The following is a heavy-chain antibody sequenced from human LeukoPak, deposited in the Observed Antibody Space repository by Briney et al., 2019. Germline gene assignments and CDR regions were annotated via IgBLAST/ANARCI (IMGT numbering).Heavy chain of an antibody. V-gene: IGHV3-30*04. CDR1: GFTFSSYA. CDR3: ATIGRGCSSSAGACWFDC. D-gene: IGHD6-13*01. Sequence: GGSLRLSCAASGFTFSSYARHWLREAPGKGLEWVAVMSYDGSNKYYVDSVKGRFTISRDNSNNTLYLQMNSLRAEDTAVYYCATIGRGCSSSAGACWFDCWSQGTLVTVSS. CDR2: MSYDGSNK. J-gene: IGHJ5*01.